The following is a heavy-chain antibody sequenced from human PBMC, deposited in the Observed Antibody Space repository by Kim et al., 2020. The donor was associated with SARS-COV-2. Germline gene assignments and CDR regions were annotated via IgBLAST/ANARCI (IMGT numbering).Heavy chain of an antibody. CDR2: IIPIFGTA. CDR1: GGTFSSYA. Sequence: SVKVSCKASGGTFSSYAISWVRQAPGQGLEWMGGIIPIFGTANYAQKFQGRVTITADESTSTAYMELSSLRSEDTAVYYCARDWIAVAGISNAFDIWGQGTMVTVSS. D-gene: IGHD6-19*01. V-gene: IGHV1-69*13. CDR3: ARDWIAVAGISNAFDI. J-gene: IGHJ3*02.